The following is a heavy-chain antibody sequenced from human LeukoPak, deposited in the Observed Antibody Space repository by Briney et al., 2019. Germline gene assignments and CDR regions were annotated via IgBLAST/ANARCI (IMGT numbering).Heavy chain of an antibody. V-gene: IGHV1-18*01. CDR3: ARDGYCSSTSCYTGYDY. J-gene: IGHJ4*02. CDR1: GYTFTSYG. Sequence: ASVKVSCKASGYTFTSYGISWVRQAPGQGLEWMGWISAYNGNTNYAQKLQGRVTMTTDTSTSTAYMELGSLRSDDTAVYYCARDGYCSSTSCYTGYDYWGQGTLVTVSS. CDR2: ISAYNGNT. D-gene: IGHD2-2*02.